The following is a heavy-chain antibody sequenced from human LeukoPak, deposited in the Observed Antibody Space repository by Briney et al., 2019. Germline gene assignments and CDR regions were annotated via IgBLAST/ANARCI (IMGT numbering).Heavy chain of an antibody. CDR2: INPSGGST. D-gene: IGHD3-22*01. CDR1: GYTFTSYY. CDR3: ARDGVPYYDRSGYHFDY. J-gene: IGHJ4*02. V-gene: IGHV1-46*01. Sequence: ASVKVSCKASGYTFTSYYMHWVRQAPGQGLEWMGIINPSGGSTSYAQKFQGRVTMTRDTSTSTVYMELSSLRSEDTVVYYCARDGVPYYDRSGYHFDYWGQGTLVTVSS.